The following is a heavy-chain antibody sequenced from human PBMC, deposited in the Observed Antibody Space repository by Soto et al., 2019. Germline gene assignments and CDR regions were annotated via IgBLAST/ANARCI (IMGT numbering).Heavy chain of an antibody. V-gene: IGHV4-39*01. D-gene: IGHD2-8*01. Sequence: TSETLSLTCTVSGDSIGTTHSYWAWIRQSPGKGLEWIGNIHYSGSTYYMPSLRSRVTLSVDTSKNQFSLRLTSVTAEDTAVYYCARHEGNGNVWPLDYWGQGSLVTVS. CDR2: IHYSGST. J-gene: IGHJ4*02. CDR1: GDSIGTTHSY. CDR3: ARHEGNGNVWPLDY.